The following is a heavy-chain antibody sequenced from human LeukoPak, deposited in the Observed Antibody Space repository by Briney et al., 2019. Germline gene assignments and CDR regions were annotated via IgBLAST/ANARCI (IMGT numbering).Heavy chain of an antibody. CDR3: ARHSPFYYDSSGYRAFDI. CDR1: GGSFSGYY. J-gene: IGHJ3*02. D-gene: IGHD3-22*01. V-gene: IGHV4-34*01. CDR2: IYHSGST. Sequence: SETLSLTCAVYGGSFSGYYWTWIRQPPGKGLEWIGEIYHSGSTNYNPSLKSRVTISVDTSKNQFSLNLSSVTAADTAVYYCARHSPFYYDSSGYRAFDIWGQGTMVTVSS.